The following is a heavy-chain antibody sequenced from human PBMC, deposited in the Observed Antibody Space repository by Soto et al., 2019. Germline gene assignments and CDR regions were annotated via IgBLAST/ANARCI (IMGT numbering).Heavy chain of an antibody. D-gene: IGHD3-22*01. J-gene: IGHJ6*02. CDR2: IYHSGST. CDR3: ARSPDSSGYYPRWYYYGMDV. Sequence: PSETLALACAVSGGPSSSSNWWRWVRQPPGKGLEWIGEIYHSGSTNYNPSLKSRVTISVDKSKNQFSLKLSSVTAADTAVYYCARSPDSSGYYPRWYYYGMDVWGQGTTVT. V-gene: IGHV4-4*02. CDR1: GGPSSSSNW.